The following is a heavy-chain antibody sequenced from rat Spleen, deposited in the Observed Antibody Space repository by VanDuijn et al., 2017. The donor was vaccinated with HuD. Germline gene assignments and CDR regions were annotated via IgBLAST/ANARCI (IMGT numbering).Heavy chain of an antibody. D-gene: IGHD1-8*01. V-gene: IGHV5-22*01. Sequence: EVQLVESGGGLVQPGRSLKLSCAASGFTFSDYYMAWVRQAPKKGLEWVASISYEGSSTYYGDSVKGRFTISRDNEKRTLYLQMDSLRSDDTATYYCARYGSFDNWFAYWGQGTLVTVSS. CDR3: ARYGSFDNWFAY. CDR2: ISYEGSST. J-gene: IGHJ3*01. CDR1: GFTFSDYY.